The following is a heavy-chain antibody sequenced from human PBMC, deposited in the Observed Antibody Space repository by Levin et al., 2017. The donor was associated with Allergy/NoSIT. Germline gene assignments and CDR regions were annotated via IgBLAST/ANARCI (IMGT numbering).Heavy chain of an antibody. CDR1: GFTFSSYG. D-gene: IGHD5-12*01. Sequence: GESLKISCAASGFTFSSYGMHWVRQAPGKGLEWVAVIWDDGYKKYYADSVKGRFTISRDNSKNTLYLQMNSLRAEDTAVYYCARVLRFYYYNYIDVWGKGTTVTVSS. CDR3: ARVLRFYYYNYIDV. J-gene: IGHJ6*03. CDR2: IWDDGYKK. V-gene: IGHV3-33*01.